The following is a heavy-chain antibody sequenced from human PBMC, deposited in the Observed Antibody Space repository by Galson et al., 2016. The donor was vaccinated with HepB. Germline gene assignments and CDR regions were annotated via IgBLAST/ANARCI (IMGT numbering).Heavy chain of an antibody. Sequence: SVKVSCKASGYTFTTNYIHWIRQAPGQGFEWMGWIYPNTGGTNYAQNFQGRITFTRDTSTSTVYMDLKSLRSDDTAVYYCTRRDTLGLYGPFDPWGQGTLVTVSS. D-gene: IGHD3-16*01. CDR1: GYTFTTNY. CDR3: TRRDTLGLYGPFDP. J-gene: IGHJ5*02. V-gene: IGHV1-2*02. CDR2: IYPNTGGT.